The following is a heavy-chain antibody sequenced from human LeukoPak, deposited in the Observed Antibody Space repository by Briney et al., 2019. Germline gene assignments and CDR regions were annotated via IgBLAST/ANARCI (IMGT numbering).Heavy chain of an antibody. CDR3: GRGMRDYYGLDY. Sequence: GGSLRLSCAASGFNFKSFWMHWVRHAPEKGLVWVSHINSDGSTTDYADSVRGRFTISRDNAKNTLYLQMNSLTVEDTAVYYCGRGMRDYYGLDYWGQGILVTVSS. V-gene: IGHV3-74*01. D-gene: IGHD3-10*01. CDR2: INSDGSTT. CDR1: GFNFKSFW. J-gene: IGHJ4*02.